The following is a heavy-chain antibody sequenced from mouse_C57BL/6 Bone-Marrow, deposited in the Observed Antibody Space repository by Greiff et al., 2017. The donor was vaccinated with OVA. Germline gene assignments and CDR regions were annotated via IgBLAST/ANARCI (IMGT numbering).Heavy chain of an antibody. D-gene: IGHD3-2*02. Sequence: QVTLPVSGPGILQPSPTLSLTCSFSGFSLSTFGMGVGWLRPPSGQGLEWLAHIWWDDDKYYNPAMNSRLTISNATSKNQVFLRIAKVDTADTATYYCARVQLRLKFAYWGQGTLVTVSA. V-gene: IGHV8-8*01. CDR3: ARVQLRLKFAY. CDR2: IWWDDDK. CDR1: GFSLSTFGMG. J-gene: IGHJ3*01.